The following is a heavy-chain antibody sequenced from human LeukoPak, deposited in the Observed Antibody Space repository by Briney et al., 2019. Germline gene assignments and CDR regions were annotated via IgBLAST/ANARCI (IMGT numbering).Heavy chain of an antibody. D-gene: IGHD3-10*01. J-gene: IGHJ6*02. Sequence: SVKVSCKASGGTFSSYAISWVRQAPGQGLEWMGRIIPIFGIANYAQKFQGRVTITADKSTSTAYMELSSLRSEDTAVYYCARVNFLSVGESKNGMDVWGQGTTVTVPS. CDR2: IIPIFGIA. CDR1: GGTFSSYA. CDR3: ARVNFLSVGESKNGMDV. V-gene: IGHV1-69*04.